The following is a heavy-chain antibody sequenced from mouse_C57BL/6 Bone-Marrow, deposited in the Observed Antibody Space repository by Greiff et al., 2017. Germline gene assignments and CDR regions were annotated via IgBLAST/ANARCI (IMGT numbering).Heavy chain of an antibody. D-gene: IGHD1-1*01. J-gene: IGHJ1*03. Sequence: VQLQQSGPELVKPGASVKISCKASGYSFTGYYMNWVKQSPEKSLEWIGEINPSTGGTTYNQKFKAKATLTVDKSSSTAYMQLKSLTSEDSAVYYCARFTTVVEGYFDVWGTGTTVTVSS. CDR3: ARFTTVVEGYFDV. CDR2: INPSTGGT. V-gene: IGHV1-42*01. CDR1: GYSFTGYY.